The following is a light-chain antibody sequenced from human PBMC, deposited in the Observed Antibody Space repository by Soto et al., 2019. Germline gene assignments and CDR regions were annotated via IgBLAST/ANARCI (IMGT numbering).Light chain of an antibody. J-gene: IGKJ1*01. V-gene: IGKV3-20*01. Sequence: IVLTQSPDTLSLSPGERATLSCRASQSVSSNNLVWYQQKVGQAPRLLIYGASSRATGIPGRFSGSGSGTDFTLSISRLETEDFAVYYCQQYGNSPWTSGQGTKVEIK. CDR3: QQYGNSPWT. CDR1: QSVSSNN. CDR2: GAS.